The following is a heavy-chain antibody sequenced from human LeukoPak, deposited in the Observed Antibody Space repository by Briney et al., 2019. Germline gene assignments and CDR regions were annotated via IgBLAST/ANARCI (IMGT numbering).Heavy chain of an antibody. V-gene: IGHV3-49*04. Sequence: GGSLRLSCAASGFTFSSYAMSWVRQAPGKGLEWVGFIRSKAYGGTAEYAASVKGRFTISRDDSKSIAYLQMNSLKTEDTAVYHCTRDRRYCSGGSCYRLGAFDIWGQGTMVTVSS. D-gene: IGHD2-15*01. J-gene: IGHJ3*02. CDR1: GFTFSSYA. CDR3: TRDRRYCSGGSCYRLGAFDI. CDR2: IRSKAYGGTA.